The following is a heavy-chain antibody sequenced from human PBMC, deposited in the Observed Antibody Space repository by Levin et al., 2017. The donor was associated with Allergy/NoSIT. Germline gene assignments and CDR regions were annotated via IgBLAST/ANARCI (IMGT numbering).Heavy chain of an antibody. J-gene: IGHJ5*02. V-gene: IGHV4-30-2*01. CDR3: ARNYCGGDCYSGWFDP. CDR1: GGSISSGGYS. Sequence: LRLSCAVSGGSISSGGYSWSWIRQPPGKGLEWIGYIYHSGSTYYNPSLKSRVTISVDRSKNQFSLKLSSVTAADTAVYYCARNYCGGDCYSGWFDPWGQGTLVTVSS. D-gene: IGHD2-21*02. CDR2: IYHSGST.